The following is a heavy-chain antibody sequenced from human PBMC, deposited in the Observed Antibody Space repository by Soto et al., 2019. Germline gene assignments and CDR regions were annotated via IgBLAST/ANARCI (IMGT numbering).Heavy chain of an antibody. CDR1: GFPFSTSG. CDR3: ATARHCSRDACPAAE. D-gene: IGHD2-21*01. Sequence: EVQLLESGGGLVQPGGSLRLSCAASGFPFSTSGILWVRQPPGGGLGWVSAIGPNPVNPNYRDSVKGRFTISRDNSRNTVFLQMSALRAEDTALYFCATARHCSRDACPAAEWGQGTLITVSS. CDR2: IGPNPVNP. V-gene: IGHV3-23*01. J-gene: IGHJ4*02.